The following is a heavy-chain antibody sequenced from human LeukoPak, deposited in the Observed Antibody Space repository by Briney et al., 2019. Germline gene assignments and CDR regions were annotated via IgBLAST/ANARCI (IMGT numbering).Heavy chain of an antibody. J-gene: IGHJ5*02. V-gene: IGHV4-59*01. CDR3: ARDKAHSYGRYFDP. CDR2: ISNGNT. Sequence: PSETLSLTCSVAGGSISTYYWNWIRQTPGKGLEWIGHISNGNTDYNPSLKSRVPISVATSKNQFSLRLTPVTAADTAVYYCARDKAHSYGRYFDPWGQGALVIVSS. D-gene: IGHD5-18*01. CDR1: GGSISTYY.